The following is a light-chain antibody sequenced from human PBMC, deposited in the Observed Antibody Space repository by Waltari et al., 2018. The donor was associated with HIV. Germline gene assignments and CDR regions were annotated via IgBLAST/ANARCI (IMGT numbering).Light chain of an antibody. CDR3: CSYTSGSTHV. J-gene: IGLJ1*01. V-gene: IGLV2-14*03. CDR2: DVK. Sequence: QSALTQPASLSGSPGQSITISCSGFRSDIGDYNYVSWYQQYQGKVPKLIIYDVKYRPSGVSNRFSGSKSYSAALLNISGLQTEDEAVYHCCSYTSGSTHVFGTGTEVTVL. CDR1: RSDIGDYNY.